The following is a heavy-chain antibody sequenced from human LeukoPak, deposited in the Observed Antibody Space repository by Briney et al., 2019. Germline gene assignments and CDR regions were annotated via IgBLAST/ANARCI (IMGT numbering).Heavy chain of an antibody. CDR2: ISSSSSFI. CDR1: GFTFSSDS. D-gene: IGHD3-10*01. Sequence: GGSLRLSCAASGFTFSSDSMNWIRQAPGKGLEWVSFISSSSSFIYYADSLKGRFTISRDNAKNSLYLQMNSLRAEDTAVYYCARESSDLGSYSHTWGQGTLVTVSS. CDR3: ARESSDLGSYSHT. V-gene: IGHV3-21*01. J-gene: IGHJ5*02.